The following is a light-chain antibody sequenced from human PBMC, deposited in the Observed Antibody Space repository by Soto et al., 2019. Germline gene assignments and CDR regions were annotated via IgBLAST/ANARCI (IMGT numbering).Light chain of an antibody. CDR3: QQYGNSPIT. V-gene: IGKV3D-20*01. CDR2: DAS. Sequence: EIVLTQSPATLSLSPGERATLSCRASESVSSFLAWYQQKPGLAPRLLIYDASFRATGIPDRFSGSGSGTDFTLTISRLESEDFAVYYCQQYGNSPITFGQGTRLEIK. J-gene: IGKJ5*01. CDR1: ESVSSF.